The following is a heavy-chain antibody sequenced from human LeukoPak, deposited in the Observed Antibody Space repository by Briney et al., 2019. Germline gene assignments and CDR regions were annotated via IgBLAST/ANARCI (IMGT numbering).Heavy chain of an antibody. CDR3: AKNGGSQCYSHLDS. CDR1: GFTFSSYA. Sequence: GGSLRLSCAASGFTFSSYAMSWVRQAPGKGLEWFSGTSGSGGSTYYAGSVKGRFTISRDNSKNTLYLQMNSLRVEDTAVYYCAKNGGSQCYSHLDSWGQGTLVTVSS. CDR2: TSGSGGST. D-gene: IGHD2-15*01. V-gene: IGHV3-23*01. J-gene: IGHJ4*02.